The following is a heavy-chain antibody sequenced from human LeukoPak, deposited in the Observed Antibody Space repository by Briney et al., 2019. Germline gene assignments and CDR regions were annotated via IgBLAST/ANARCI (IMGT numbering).Heavy chain of an antibody. D-gene: IGHD6-13*01. J-gene: IGHJ6*03. CDR2: ISSSSSYI. Sequence: GGSLRLSCAASGFTFSSYSMNWVRQAPGKGLEWVSSISSSSSYIYYADSVKGRFTISRDNAKNSLYLQMNSLRAEDTAVYYCATLAAAAKTRYYYYMDVWGKGTTVTVSS. CDR1: GFTFSSYS. CDR3: ATLAAAAKTRYYYYMDV. V-gene: IGHV3-21*01.